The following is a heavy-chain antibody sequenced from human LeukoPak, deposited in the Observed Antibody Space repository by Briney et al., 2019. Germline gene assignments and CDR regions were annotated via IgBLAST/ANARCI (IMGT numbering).Heavy chain of an antibody. J-gene: IGHJ4*02. CDR3: ARELRYSSADSCYSCDY. Sequence: SETLSLTCTVSGGSTSSSNYYWAWIRQPPGKGLEWIATIYYSGATQYNPSLKSRVTISVDTSKNQFSLKMSSVTAADTAFYYCARELRYSSADSCYSCDYWGRGSLVTVSS. V-gene: IGHV4-39*07. CDR1: GGSTSSSNYY. CDR2: IYYSGAT. D-gene: IGHD2-15*01.